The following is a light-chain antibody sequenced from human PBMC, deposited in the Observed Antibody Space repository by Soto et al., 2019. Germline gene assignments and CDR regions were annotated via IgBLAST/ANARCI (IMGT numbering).Light chain of an antibody. CDR1: SSDIGRYNF. CDR3: TSYTITSPYV. CDR2: EAT. V-gene: IGLV2-14*01. Sequence: QSVLTQPASMSGSPGQSITISCTGTSSDIGRYNFVSWYQHHPGKAPKLIIYEATERPSGVSYRFSGSKSGNTASLTISGLQAEDEADYYCTSYTITSPYVFGTGTKVTVL. J-gene: IGLJ1*01.